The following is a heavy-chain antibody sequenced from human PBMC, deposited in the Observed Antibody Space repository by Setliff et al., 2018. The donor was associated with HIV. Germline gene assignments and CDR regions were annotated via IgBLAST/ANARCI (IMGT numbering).Heavy chain of an antibody. D-gene: IGHD3-22*01. J-gene: IGHJ4*02. CDR3: AREYDSSGYGANFDY. Sequence: PSETLSLTCAVYGGSFSGYYWSWIRQPPGKGLEWIGEINHSGSTNYNPSLKSRVTISVDTSKNQFSLRLSSVTAADTAVYYCAREYDSSGYGANFDYWGQGTLVTV. CDR2: INHSGST. V-gene: IGHV4-34*01. CDR1: GGSFSGYY.